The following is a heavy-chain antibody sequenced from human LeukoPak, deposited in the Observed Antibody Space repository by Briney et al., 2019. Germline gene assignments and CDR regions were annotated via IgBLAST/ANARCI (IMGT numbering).Heavy chain of an antibody. CDR2: INPSGGST. D-gene: IGHD3-9*01. J-gene: IGHJ3*02. CDR1: RYTFTSYY. CDR3: ASAGPRPALVIMGGDAFAI. V-gene: IGHV1-46*01. Sequence: ASVKVSCKASRYTFTSYYMHWVRQAPGQGGEGMGIINPSGGSTSHAPKFQGRVTLTRDMSTGTVCTERSRLRSEDPAGFFCASAGPRPALVIMGGDAFAIWAKGQWSPSLQ.